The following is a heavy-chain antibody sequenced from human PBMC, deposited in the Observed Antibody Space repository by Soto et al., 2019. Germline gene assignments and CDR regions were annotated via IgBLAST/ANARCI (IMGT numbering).Heavy chain of an antibody. V-gene: IGHV1-24*01. CDR1: GYTLTELS. J-gene: IGHJ4*02. Sequence: ASVKVSGKVSGYTLTELSMHWVRQAPGKGLEWMGGFDPEDGETIYAQKFQGRVTMTEDTSTDTAYMELSSLRSEDTAVYYCATRGYCSSTSCYYHDYWGQGTLVTVSS. CDR3: ATRGYCSSTSCYYHDY. CDR2: FDPEDGET. D-gene: IGHD2-2*01.